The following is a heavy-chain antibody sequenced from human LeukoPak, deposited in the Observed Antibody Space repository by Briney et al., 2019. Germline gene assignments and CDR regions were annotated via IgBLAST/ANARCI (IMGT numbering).Heavy chain of an antibody. CDR3: VYGVGSARYYDC. D-gene: IGHD3-3*01. CDR1: GFTFSTYA. CDR2: LGDRT. V-gene: IGHV3-23*01. Sequence: PGGSLRLSCAASGFTFSTYAMSWVRHFPGKGLEWVSALGDRTYYADSVKGRFAISRDNSKSTLYLQMDSLRAEDTAVYYCVYGVGSARYYDCRGRGTLVTVSS. J-gene: IGHJ4*02.